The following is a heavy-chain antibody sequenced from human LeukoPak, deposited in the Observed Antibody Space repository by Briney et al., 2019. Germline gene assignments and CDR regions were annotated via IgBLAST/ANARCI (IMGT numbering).Heavy chain of an antibody. CDR3: AAYYYGSGSYSWFDY. CDR1: RGTFSSYA. CDR2: IIPIFGTA. V-gene: IGHV1-69*13. Sequence: ASVKVSCKASRGTFSSYAISWVRQAPGQGLEWMGGIIPIFGTANYAQKFQGRVTVTADESTSTAYMELSSLRSEDTAVYYCAAYYYGSGSYSWFDYWGQGTLVTVSS. D-gene: IGHD3-10*01. J-gene: IGHJ4*02.